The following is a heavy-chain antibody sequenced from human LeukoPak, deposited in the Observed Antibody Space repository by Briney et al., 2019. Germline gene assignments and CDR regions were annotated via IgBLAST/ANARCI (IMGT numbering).Heavy chain of an antibody. Sequence: GGSLRLSCAASGFTFSGFWMSWVRQAPGKGLEWVANIKQDGTEQYYLDSVKGRFTISRDNSKNSVYLQMNSLRVDDTAVYYCARDSYGSGSYYWGQGTLVTVSS. D-gene: IGHD3-10*01. V-gene: IGHV3-7*03. CDR3: ARDSYGSGSYY. CDR1: GFTFSGFW. J-gene: IGHJ4*02. CDR2: IKQDGTEQ.